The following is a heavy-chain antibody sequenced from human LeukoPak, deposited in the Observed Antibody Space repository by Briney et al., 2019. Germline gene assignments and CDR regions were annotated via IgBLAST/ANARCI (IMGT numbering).Heavy chain of an antibody. Sequence: SETLSLTCTVSGGSISSSTYYWVWIRQPPGKGLEWIGSIYYPRTTFYNPSLKSRVTISMDTSKNQFSLQVNSVTAADTAIYYCARRVRVATVDYWGQGTLVTVSS. J-gene: IGHJ4*02. CDR3: ARRVRVATVDY. D-gene: IGHD5-12*01. CDR1: GGSISSSTYY. V-gene: IGHV4-39*01. CDR2: IYYPRTT.